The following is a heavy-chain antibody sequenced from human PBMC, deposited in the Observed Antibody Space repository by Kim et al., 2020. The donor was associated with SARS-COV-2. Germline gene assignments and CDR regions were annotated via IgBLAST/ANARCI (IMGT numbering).Heavy chain of an antibody. CDR3: ARLGDYDTPGGAFDI. Sequence: SETLSLTCTVSGGSISSSSYYRGWIRQPPGKGLEWIGSIYYSGSTYYNPSLKSRVTISVDTSKNQFSLKLSSVTAADTAVYYCARLGDYDTPGGAFDIWGQGTMVTVSS. CDR1: GGSISSSSYY. J-gene: IGHJ3*02. CDR2: IYYSGST. D-gene: IGHD3-9*01. V-gene: IGHV4-39*01.